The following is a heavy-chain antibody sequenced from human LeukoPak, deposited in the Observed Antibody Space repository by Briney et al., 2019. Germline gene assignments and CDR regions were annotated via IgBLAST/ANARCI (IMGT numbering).Heavy chain of an antibody. D-gene: IGHD6-13*01. Sequence: PGGSLRLSCAASGFMLSSTWMHWVRQAPGKGLVWVSRINSDATSTSYADSVRGRFTISRDDAKSTMYLQMNSLRAEDTAMYYCVRGLPGYSSSWHAYWGQGTLVTVSS. CDR1: GFMLSSTW. J-gene: IGHJ4*02. CDR3: VRGLPGYSSSWHAY. V-gene: IGHV3-74*01. CDR2: INSDATST.